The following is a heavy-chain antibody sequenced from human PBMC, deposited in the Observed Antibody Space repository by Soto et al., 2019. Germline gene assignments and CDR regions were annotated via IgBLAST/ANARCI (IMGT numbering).Heavy chain of an antibody. CDR1: GFAFSSYW. CDR3: ARDQTAGDWFDP. D-gene: IGHD2-21*02. Sequence: EVQLVESGGGLVQPGGSLRLSCAASGFAFSSYWMHWVRQAPGKGLVWVSRINSDGSSTNYADSVKGRFTISRDNAKNTLYLPMNSLRAEDTAVYYCARDQTAGDWFDPWGQGTLVTVSS. J-gene: IGHJ5*02. V-gene: IGHV3-74*01. CDR2: INSDGSST.